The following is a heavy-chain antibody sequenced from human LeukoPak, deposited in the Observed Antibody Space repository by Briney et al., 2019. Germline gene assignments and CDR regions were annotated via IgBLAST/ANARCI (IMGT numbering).Heavy chain of an antibody. CDR3: AKDSFRDYDILTGYDYYYYGMDV. CDR2: IRYDGSNK. Sequence: PGGSLRLSCAASGFTFSSYGMHWVRQAPGKGLEWVAFIRYDGSNKYYADSVKGRFTISRDNSKNTLYLQMNSLRAEDTAVYYCAKDSFRDYDILTGYDYYYYGMDVWGQGTTVTVSS. V-gene: IGHV3-30*02. CDR1: GFTFSSYG. J-gene: IGHJ6*02. D-gene: IGHD3-9*01.